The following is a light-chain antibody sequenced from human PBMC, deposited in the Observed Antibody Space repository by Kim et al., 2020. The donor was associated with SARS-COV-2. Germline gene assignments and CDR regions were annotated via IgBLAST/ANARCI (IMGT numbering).Light chain of an antibody. CDR2: WAS. Sequence: DIVMTQSPDSVAVSLGERATISCKSSQSVLYRANYKNYLAWYQQKPGQPPKLLIYWASTRESGVPDRFSGGGSVTDFTLTISSLQAEDVAVYYCQQYYSTPYTFGQGTKLEI. V-gene: IGKV4-1*01. J-gene: IGKJ2*01. CDR3: QQYYSTPYT. CDR1: QSVLYRANYKNY.